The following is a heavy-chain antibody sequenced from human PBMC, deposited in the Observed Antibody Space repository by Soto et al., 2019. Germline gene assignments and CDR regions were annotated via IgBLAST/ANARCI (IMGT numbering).Heavy chain of an antibody. V-gene: IGHV3-23*01. CDR2: ISGSDGKT. Sequence: PGGSLRLSCVTSGFFFDNYAMHWVRQAPGKGPEWVSTISGSDGKTFYADSVKGRFSISRDTSQSTLYLQMNSLRADDTAMYYCARWSYLDYWGQGTRVTVSS. CDR1: GFFFDNYA. CDR3: ARWSYLDY. D-gene: IGHD3-3*01. J-gene: IGHJ4*02.